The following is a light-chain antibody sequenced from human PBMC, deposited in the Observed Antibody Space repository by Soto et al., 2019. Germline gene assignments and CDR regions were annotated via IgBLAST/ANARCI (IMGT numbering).Light chain of an antibody. CDR2: GAS. J-gene: IGKJ3*01. CDR3: QQYSSSPPEFT. Sequence: ESVLTQSPGTLSLSPGERATLSCRASQSVSSSYLAWYQQRPGQAPRLLIFGASYRATGIPDRFSGSESGTAFTLTISRLEPEDFAVYYCQQYSSSPPEFTFGPGTKVDSK. V-gene: IGKV3-20*01. CDR1: QSVSSSY.